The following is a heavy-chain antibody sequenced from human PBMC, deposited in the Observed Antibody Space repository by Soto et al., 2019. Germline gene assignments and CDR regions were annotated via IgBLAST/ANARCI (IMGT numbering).Heavy chain of an antibody. D-gene: IGHD4-4*01. CDR1: GGSISSYY. J-gene: IGHJ6*02. CDR3: ARAGTTVTTSPYYGMDV. V-gene: IGHV4-59*01. CDR2: IYYSGST. Sequence: PSETLSLTCTVSGGSISSYYWSWIRQPPGKGLEWIGYIYYSGSTNYNPSLKSRVTISVDTSKNQFSLKLSSVTAADTAVYYCARAGTTVTTSPYYGMDVWGQGTTVTVS.